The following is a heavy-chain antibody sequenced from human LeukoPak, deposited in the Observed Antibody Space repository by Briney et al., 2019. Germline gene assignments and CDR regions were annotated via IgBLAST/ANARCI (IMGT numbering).Heavy chain of an antibody. D-gene: IGHD3-3*01. Sequence: GGSLRLSCAASGFTFSSYWMSWVRQAPGKGLEWVANIKRDGSEKYYVDSVKGRFTISRDNAKNSLYLQMNSLRAEDTAVYYCASEGLRFLEWLFGPQFDYWGQGTLVTVSS. V-gene: IGHV3-7*01. J-gene: IGHJ4*02. CDR3: ASEGLRFLEWLFGPQFDY. CDR2: IKRDGSEK. CDR1: GFTFSSYW.